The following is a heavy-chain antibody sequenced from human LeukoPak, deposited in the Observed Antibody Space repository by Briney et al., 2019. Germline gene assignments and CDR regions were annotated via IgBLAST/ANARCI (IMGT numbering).Heavy chain of an antibody. CDR2: INHSGST. J-gene: IGHJ4*02. Sequence: SETLSLTCAVYGGSFSGYYWSWIRQPPGKGLEWIGEINHSGSTNYNPSLKSRVTISVDTSKNQFSLKLSSVTAADTAVYYRAGNCSSTSCPPGGFDYWGQGTLVTVSS. CDR1: GGSFSGYY. D-gene: IGHD2-2*01. V-gene: IGHV4-34*01. CDR3: AGNCSSTSCPPGGFDY.